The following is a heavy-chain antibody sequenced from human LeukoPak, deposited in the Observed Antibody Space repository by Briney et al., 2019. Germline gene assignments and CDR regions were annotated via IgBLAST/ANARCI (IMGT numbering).Heavy chain of an antibody. CDR3: ARGHRGGFGELLEAEVFDI. V-gene: IGHV4-59*08. Sequence: PSETLSLTCTVSGGSINNYYWTWIRQPPGKGLEWIGNIHYSGSTNYNPSLKSRVTISVDTSKNQFSLKLSSVTAADTAVYYCARGHRGGFGELLEAEVFDIWGQGTMVTVSS. CDR1: GGSINNYY. J-gene: IGHJ3*02. CDR2: IHYSGST. D-gene: IGHD3-10*01.